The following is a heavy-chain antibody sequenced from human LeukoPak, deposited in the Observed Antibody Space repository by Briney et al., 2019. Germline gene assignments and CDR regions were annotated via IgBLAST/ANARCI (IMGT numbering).Heavy chain of an antibody. D-gene: IGHD4-17*01. CDR2: IRYDGSIK. Sequence: PGGSLRLSCAASGFSFSGYGMHWVRQAPGKGLEWVAFIRYDGSIKYYADSVRGRFTISRDNSKNTLCQQMNSLRAEDTAVYYCAKDSTYGDYESYYHYYYMDVWGKGTTVTVSS. CDR3: AKDSTYGDYESYYHYYYMDV. J-gene: IGHJ6*03. V-gene: IGHV3-30*02. CDR1: GFSFSGYG.